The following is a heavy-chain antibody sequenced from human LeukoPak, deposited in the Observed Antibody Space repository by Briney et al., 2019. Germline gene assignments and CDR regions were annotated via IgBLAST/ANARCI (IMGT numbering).Heavy chain of an antibody. Sequence: PSETLSLTCAVYGGSFSGYYWSWIRQPPGNGLEWIGEINHSGSTNYNPSLKSRVTISVDTSRNQFSLKLSSVTAADTAVYYCARNSPMIGTYSYYGMDVWGQGTTVTVSS. V-gene: IGHV4-34*01. J-gene: IGHJ6*02. CDR2: INHSGST. CDR3: ARNSPMIGTYSYYGMDV. CDR1: GGSFSGYY. D-gene: IGHD3-22*01.